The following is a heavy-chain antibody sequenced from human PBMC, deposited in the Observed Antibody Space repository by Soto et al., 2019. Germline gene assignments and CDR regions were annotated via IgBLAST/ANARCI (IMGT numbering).Heavy chain of an antibody. CDR2: IWDDGSTK. V-gene: IGHV3-33*01. Sequence: LSLSFAASGFTFRNYAMHWVHQAPGRGPEWVASIWDDGSTKYYAASVKGRFTMSRDNSQNTVYLQMNSLGVEDSAVYYCARDQRSPVGTARGDMDVWGQGTTVTVSS. J-gene: IGHJ6*02. D-gene: IGHD2-15*01. CDR3: ARDQRSPVGTARGDMDV. CDR1: GFTFRNYA.